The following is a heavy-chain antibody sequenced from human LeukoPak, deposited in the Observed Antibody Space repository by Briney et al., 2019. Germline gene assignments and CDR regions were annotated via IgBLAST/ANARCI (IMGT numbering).Heavy chain of an antibody. CDR3: ARESGSVTSEVDFDY. J-gene: IGHJ4*02. CDR1: GFTFSIYW. Sequence: GGSLRLSCAASGFTFSIYWMSWVRQAPGKGLEWVATIRQDGSQKYYVDSVKGRFTISRDNAKNSLYLQMNSLRAEDTAVYYCARESGSVTSEVDFDYWGQGTLVTVSS. CDR2: IRQDGSQK. V-gene: IGHV3-7*01. D-gene: IGHD4-17*01.